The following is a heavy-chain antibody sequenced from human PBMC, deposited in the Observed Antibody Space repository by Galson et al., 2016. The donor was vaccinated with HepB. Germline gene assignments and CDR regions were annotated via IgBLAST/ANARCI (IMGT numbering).Heavy chain of an antibody. Sequence: SETLSLTCVVYGGSFSGYYWTWIRQPPGKGLEWIGEINESGNTKYIPSLKSRITISVDTSKNQFSLKLRYVTAADTAVYYCARGRRVRGVHTRFNWIDPWGQGSLVTVSS. V-gene: IGHV4-34*01. CDR1: GGSFSGYY. D-gene: IGHD3-10*01. J-gene: IGHJ5*02. CDR2: INESGNT. CDR3: ARGRRVRGVHTRFNWIDP.